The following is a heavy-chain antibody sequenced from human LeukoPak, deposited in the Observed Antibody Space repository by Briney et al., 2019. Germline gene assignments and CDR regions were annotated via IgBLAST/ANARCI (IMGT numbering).Heavy chain of an antibody. CDR1: GFTFSSNY. D-gene: IGHD5-12*01. V-gene: IGHV3-53*01. Sequence: GGSPRLSCAASGFTFSSNYMSWVRQAPGKGLEWVTVIYSGGDTYYADSVKGRFTISRDNSKNTLYLQMNTLRAEDTAVYYCARASGYSGYDPFDYWGQGTLVTVSS. CDR2: IYSGGDT. CDR3: ARASGYSGYDPFDY. J-gene: IGHJ4*02.